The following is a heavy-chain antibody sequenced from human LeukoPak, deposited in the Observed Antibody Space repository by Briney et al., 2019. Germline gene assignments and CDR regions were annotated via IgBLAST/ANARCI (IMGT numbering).Heavy chain of an antibody. CDR1: GFTFSGYW. CDR2: INSAGSTT. D-gene: IGHD6-19*01. J-gene: IGHJ4*02. Sequence: GGSLRLSCAASGFTFSGYWMHWVRQAPGKGLVWVSRINSAGSTTSYADSVMGRFTISRDNAKNTLYLQMNSLRAEDTAVYYCARVIYSGWEGELSDWGQGTLVTVSS. CDR3: ARVIYSGWEGELSD. V-gene: IGHV3-74*01.